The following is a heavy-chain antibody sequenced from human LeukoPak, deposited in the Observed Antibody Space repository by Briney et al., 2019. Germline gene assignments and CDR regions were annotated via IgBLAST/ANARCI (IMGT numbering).Heavy chain of an antibody. CDR1: GFTFSSYW. J-gene: IGHJ4*02. CDR2: IKQDGSEK. D-gene: IGHD3-22*01. V-gene: IGHV3-7*01. CDR3: AREKEYYDSSGYYLSFDY. Sequence: GGSLRLSCAASGFTFSSYWMSWVRQAPGRGLEWVANIKQDGSEKYYVDSVKGRFTISRDNAKNSLYLQMNSLRAEDTAVYYCAREKEYYDSSGYYLSFDYWGQGTLVTVSS.